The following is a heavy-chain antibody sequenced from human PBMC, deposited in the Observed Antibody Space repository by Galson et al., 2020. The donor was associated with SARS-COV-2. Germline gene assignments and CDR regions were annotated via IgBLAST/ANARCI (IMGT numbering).Heavy chain of an antibody. CDR2: ISYSGST. CDR1: GGSISRYY. D-gene: IGHD3-22*01. Sequence: SETLSLTCTVSGGSISRYYWSWTRQPPGKGLEWIGYISYSGSTNYNPSLKSRVTISVDTSKNQFSLKLSSVTAADTAAYYCARSVYYDTSGYPFDIWGQGTVVTVSS. CDR3: ARSVYYDTSGYPFDI. V-gene: IGHV4-59*01. J-gene: IGHJ3*02.